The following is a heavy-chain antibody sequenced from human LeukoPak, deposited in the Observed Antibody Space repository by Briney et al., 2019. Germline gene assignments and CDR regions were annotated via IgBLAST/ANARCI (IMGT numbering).Heavy chain of an antibody. V-gene: IGHV3-23*01. Sequence: GGSLRLSCAASGFTFKNYAMNWVRQAPGKGLEWVSGISGSGGSTNNADSVKGRFTISRDNSKNTVYLQMNSLRGEDTAVSFCAKPFYSSGSFNYPFFDSWGQGTLVTVSS. CDR2: ISGSGGST. J-gene: IGHJ4*02. CDR1: GFTFKNYA. CDR3: AKPFYSSGSFNYPFFDS. D-gene: IGHD3-10*01.